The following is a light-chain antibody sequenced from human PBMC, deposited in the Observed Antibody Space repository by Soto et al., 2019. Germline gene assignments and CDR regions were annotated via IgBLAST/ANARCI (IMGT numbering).Light chain of an antibody. V-gene: IGLV1-40*01. CDR2: GNS. CDR3: QSYDSSLSGYVV. CDR1: ISNIGAGYD. J-gene: IGLJ2*01. Sequence: QSVLTQPPSVSGAPGQRVTISCTGSISNIGAGYDVHWYQQLPGTAPKLLIYGNSNRPSGVPDRFSGSKSGTSASLAITGLQAEDEADYYCQSYDSSLSGYVVFCGGTKLTVL.